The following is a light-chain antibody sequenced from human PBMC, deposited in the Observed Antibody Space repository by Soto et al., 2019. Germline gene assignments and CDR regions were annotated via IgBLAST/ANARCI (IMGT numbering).Light chain of an antibody. J-gene: IGLJ1*01. CDR2: DVS. CDR1: SSDVGGYNY. CDR3: CSYAGSYTLGV. V-gene: IGLV2-11*01. Sequence: QSVLTQPRSVSGSPGQSVTISCTGTSSDVGGYNYVSWYQQHPGKAPKLMIYDVSKRPSGVPDRFSGSKSGNTASLTISGLQAEDEADYSCCSYAGSYTLGVFGTGTKVTVL.